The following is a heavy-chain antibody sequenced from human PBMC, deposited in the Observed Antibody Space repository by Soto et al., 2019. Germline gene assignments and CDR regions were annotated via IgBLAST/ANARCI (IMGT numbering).Heavy chain of an antibody. J-gene: IGHJ4*02. CDR3: AKAGGDCSGGSCYSNQGDY. V-gene: IGHV3-23*01. D-gene: IGHD2-15*01. Sequence: EVHLLESGGGLVQPGGSLRLSCAASGFTFSSYAMSWVRQAPGKGLEWVSGIVGSGSSTYYADSVKGRFTISRDNAQSTLYRQRNSRRADDTALYYCAKAGGDCSGGSCYSNQGDYWGQGTLVTVSS. CDR2: IVGSGSST. CDR1: GFTFSSYA.